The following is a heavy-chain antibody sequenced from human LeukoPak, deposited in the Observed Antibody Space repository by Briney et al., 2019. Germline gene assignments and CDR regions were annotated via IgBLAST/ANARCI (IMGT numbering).Heavy chain of an antibody. J-gene: IGHJ4*02. Sequence: GGSLRLSCATSGFTFSDYHMSWIRQAPGKGLEWVSDISESGDTKFYTDSVKGRFTISRDNGKKSTYLQMNSLRAEDTAVYYCARRTYSNYFFDYWGQGTLVTVSS. CDR1: GFTFSDYH. CDR3: ARRTYSNYFFDY. D-gene: IGHD4-11*01. V-gene: IGHV3-11*01. CDR2: ISESGDTK.